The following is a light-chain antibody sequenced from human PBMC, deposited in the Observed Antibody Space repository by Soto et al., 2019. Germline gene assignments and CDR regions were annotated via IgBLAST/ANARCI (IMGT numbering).Light chain of an antibody. CDR3: QQYYSIPVT. CDR2: WAS. V-gene: IGKV4-1*01. J-gene: IGKJ4*01. Sequence: DIVMTQSPDSLAVILGERATINCKSSQSVLYSSNNKNYLAWYQQKPGQPPKLLIYWASIRESGVPDRFSGSGSGTDFTLTISSLQAEDVAVYYCQQYYSIPVTFVGGTKVEIK. CDR1: QSVLYSSNNKNY.